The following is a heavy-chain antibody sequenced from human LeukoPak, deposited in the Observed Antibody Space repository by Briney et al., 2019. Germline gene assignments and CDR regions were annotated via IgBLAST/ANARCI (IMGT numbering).Heavy chain of an antibody. D-gene: IGHD3-22*01. CDR3: ARASVYYDSSGYAHDAFDI. V-gene: IGHV4-59*01. CDR1: GGPISSYY. J-gene: IGHJ3*02. CDR2: IYYSGST. Sequence: PSETLSLTCTVSGGPISSYYWSWIRQPPGKGLEWIGYIYYSGSTNYNPSLKSRDTISVDTSKNQFSLKLSSVTAADTAVYCCARASVYYDSSGYAHDAFDIWGQGTMVTVSS.